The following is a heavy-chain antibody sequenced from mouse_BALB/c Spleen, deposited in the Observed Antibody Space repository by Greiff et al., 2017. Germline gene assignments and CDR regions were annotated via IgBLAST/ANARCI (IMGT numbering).Heavy chain of an antibody. Sequence: EVHLVESGGGLVKPGGSLKLSCAASGFTFSSYTMSWVRQTPEKRLEWVATISSGGGNTYYPDSVKGRFTISRDNAKNNLYLQMSSLRSEDTALYYCARDSPLYYDYDPYAMDYWGQGTSVTVSS. CDR3: ARDSPLYYDYDPYAMDY. D-gene: IGHD2-4*01. V-gene: IGHV5-9*03. CDR1: GFTFSSYT. J-gene: IGHJ4*01. CDR2: ISSGGGNT.